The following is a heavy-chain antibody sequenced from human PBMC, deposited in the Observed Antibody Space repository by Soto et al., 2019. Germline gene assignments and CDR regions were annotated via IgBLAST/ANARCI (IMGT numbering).Heavy chain of an antibody. V-gene: IGHV4-31*03. J-gene: IGHJ5*02. D-gene: IGHD3-22*01. CDR2: IYYSGST. CDR1: GGSISSGGYY. Sequence: TLSLTCTVSGGSISSGGYYWSWIRQHPGKGLEWIGYIYYSGSTYYNPSLKSRVTISVDTSKNQFSLKLSSVTAADTAVYYCARAVSLPIDYYDSSGYYPWFDPWGQGTLVTVSS. CDR3: ARAVSLPIDYYDSSGYYPWFDP.